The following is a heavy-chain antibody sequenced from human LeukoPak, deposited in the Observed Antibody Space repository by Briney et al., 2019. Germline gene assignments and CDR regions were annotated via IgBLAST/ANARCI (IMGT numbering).Heavy chain of an antibody. CDR2: IYYSGST. Sequence: YPSETLSLTCTVSGGSTSSGGNYWSWIRQHPGKGLEWIGYIYYSGSTYYNPSLKSRVTISLDTSKNQFSLKLTSVTAADTAVYYCARDRWFDPWGQGTLVTVSS. CDR1: GGSTSSGGNY. J-gene: IGHJ5*02. V-gene: IGHV4-31*03. CDR3: ARDRWFDP.